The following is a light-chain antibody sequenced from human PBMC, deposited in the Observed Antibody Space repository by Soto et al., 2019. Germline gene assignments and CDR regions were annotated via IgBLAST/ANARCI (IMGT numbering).Light chain of an antibody. CDR1: RNVRSN. Sequence: EIGMTQSPATLSVSPGERATLSCRASRNVRSNLAWYQQKPGQAPRLLIYGASTRATGIPARFSGSGSGTDFTLTISSLEPEDFAVYYCQQRSNWPPLTFGGGTKVDI. V-gene: IGKV3-15*01. J-gene: IGKJ4*01. CDR2: GAS. CDR3: QQRSNWPPLT.